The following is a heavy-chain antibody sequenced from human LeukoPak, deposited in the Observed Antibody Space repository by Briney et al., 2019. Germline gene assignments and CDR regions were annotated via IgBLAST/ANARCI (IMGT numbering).Heavy chain of an antibody. Sequence: SETLSLTCAVYGGSFSGYYWSWIRQPPGKGLEWIGEINHRGSTNYNPSLKSRVTISVDTSKNQFSLKLSSVTAADTAVYYCARGAPRRSWYFPNYFDYWGQGTLVTVSS. J-gene: IGHJ4*02. CDR2: INHRGST. D-gene: IGHD2-15*01. V-gene: IGHV4-34*01. CDR1: GGSFSGYY. CDR3: ARGAPRRSWYFPNYFDY.